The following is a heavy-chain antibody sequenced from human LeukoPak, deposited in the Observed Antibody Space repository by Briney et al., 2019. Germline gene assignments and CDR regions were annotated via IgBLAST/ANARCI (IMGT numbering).Heavy chain of an antibody. V-gene: IGHV3-9*01. CDR2: ISWNSGSI. CDR3: AKDHTMEPSGYFQH. Sequence: GGSLRLSCAASGFTFSSYSMNWVRQAPGKGLEWVSGISWNSGSIGYADSVKGRFTISRDNAKNSLYLQMNSLRAEDTALYYCAKDHTMEPSGYFQHWGQGTLVTVSS. J-gene: IGHJ1*01. CDR1: GFTFSSYS. D-gene: IGHD3-10*01.